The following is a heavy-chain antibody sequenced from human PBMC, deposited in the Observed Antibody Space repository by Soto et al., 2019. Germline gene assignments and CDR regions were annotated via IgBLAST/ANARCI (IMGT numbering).Heavy chain of an antibody. J-gene: IGHJ4*02. V-gene: IGHV1-69*13. CDR3: AKTKVYDYVWGSYRGYFDY. CDR2: IIPIFGTA. CDR1: GGTFSSYA. Sequence: SVKVSCKASGGTFSSYAISWVRQAPGQGLEWMGGIIPIFGTANYAQKFQGRVTITADESTSTAYMELSSLRSEDTAVYYCAKTKVYDYVWGSYRGYFDYWGQGTLVTVSS. D-gene: IGHD3-16*02.